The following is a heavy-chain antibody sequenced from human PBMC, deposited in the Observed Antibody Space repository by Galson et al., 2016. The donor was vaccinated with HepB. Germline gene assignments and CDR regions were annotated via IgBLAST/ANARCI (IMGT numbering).Heavy chain of an antibody. V-gene: IGHV3-23*01. CDR1: GYTFSAYA. J-gene: IGHJ4*02. CDR2: VSGPGAST. D-gene: IGHD4-11*01. Sequence: SLRLSCAGSGYTFSAYAMSWVRQSPGKGLEWVSAVSGPGASTDYADSVKGRFTISRDNSKNTLYLQMNSLRAEDTAVYYCAHPRTPTTSYFDYWGQGTLVTVSS. CDR3: AHPRTPTTSYFDY.